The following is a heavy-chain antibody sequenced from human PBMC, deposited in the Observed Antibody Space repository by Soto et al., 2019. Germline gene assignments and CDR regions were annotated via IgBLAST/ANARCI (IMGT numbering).Heavy chain of an antibody. CDR3: GGLLYHFWDCIHYSICGIGV. CDR2: IYPGDSDS. V-gene: IGHV5-51*01. CDR1: GYNFATYW. Sequence: GESLKLSCKGSGYNFATYWIGWVRQMPGKGLEWMGIIYPGDSDSRYNPSFQGQVTISADKPINTAYLQWSSLKASDTAMFYCGGLLYHFWDCIHYSICGIGVWGPGTPLTLSS. J-gene: IGHJ6*02. D-gene: IGHD3-3*02.